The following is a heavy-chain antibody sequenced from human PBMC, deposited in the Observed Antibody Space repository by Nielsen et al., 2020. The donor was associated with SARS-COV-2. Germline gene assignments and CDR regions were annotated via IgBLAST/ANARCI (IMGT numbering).Heavy chain of an antibody. Sequence: SETLSLTCAVYGGSFSGYYWSWIRQPPGKGLEWIGEINHSGSTNYNPSLKSRVTISVDTSKNQFSLKLSSVTAADTAVYYCARGPRSPERYSSSRYYYYGMDVWGQGTTVTVSS. D-gene: IGHD6-6*01. CDR1: GGSFSGYY. CDR3: ARGPRSPERYSSSRYYYYGMDV. V-gene: IGHV4-34*01. CDR2: INHSGST. J-gene: IGHJ6*02.